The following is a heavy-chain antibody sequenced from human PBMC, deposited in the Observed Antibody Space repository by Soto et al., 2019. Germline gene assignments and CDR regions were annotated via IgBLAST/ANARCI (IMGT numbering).Heavy chain of an antibody. CDR2: IKQDGSEK. CDR1: GFTFSTYW. V-gene: IGHV3-7*01. CDR3: ASRYSSGWYKSDAFDI. J-gene: IGHJ3*02. Sequence: GGSLRLSCAASGFTFSTYWMSWVRQAPGKGLEWVANIKQDGSEKYYVDSVKGRFTISRDNAKNSLYLQMNSLRAEDTAVYYCASRYSSGWYKSDAFDIWGQGTMVTVSS. D-gene: IGHD6-19*01.